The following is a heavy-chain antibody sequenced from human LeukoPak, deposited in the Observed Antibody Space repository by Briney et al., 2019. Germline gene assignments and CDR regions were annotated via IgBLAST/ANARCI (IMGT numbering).Heavy chain of an antibody. CDR3: ARVGSSTSYYYYMDA. V-gene: IGHV1-8*03. CDR1: GYTFTSYD. CDR2: MNPNSGNT. D-gene: IGHD2-2*01. Sequence: ASVKVSCKASGYTFTSYDINWVRQATGQGLEWMGWMNPNSGNTGYAQKFQGRVTITRNTSISTAYMELSSLRSEDTAVYYCARVGSSTSYYYYMDALGKGTTVTVSS. J-gene: IGHJ6*03.